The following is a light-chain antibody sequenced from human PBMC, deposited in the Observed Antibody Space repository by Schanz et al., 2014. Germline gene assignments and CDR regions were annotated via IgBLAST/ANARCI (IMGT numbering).Light chain of an antibody. CDR1: QSVSSSY. CDR2: GAS. CDR3: QQYGSWLT. Sequence: EIVMTQSPATLSVSPGERATLSCRASQSVSSSYLAWYRQKPGQAPRLLIYGASTRAIGIPDRFSGSGSGTDFTLTISRLEPEDFAVYYCQQYGSWLTFGGGTKVEIK. J-gene: IGKJ4*01. V-gene: IGKV3-20*01.